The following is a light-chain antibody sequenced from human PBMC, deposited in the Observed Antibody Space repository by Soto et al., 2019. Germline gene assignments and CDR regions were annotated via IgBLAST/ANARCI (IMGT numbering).Light chain of an antibody. V-gene: IGKV3-11*01. CDR3: QQRSNQLT. Sequence: EIVLTQSPATLSLSPGERATLSCRASQSVSSYLAWYQQKPGQAPRLLIYDASNRATGIPARFSGSGSGTDFTLTISSLEPEDFGVYYCQQRSNQLTFGGGTKVEIK. CDR2: DAS. J-gene: IGKJ4*01. CDR1: QSVSSY.